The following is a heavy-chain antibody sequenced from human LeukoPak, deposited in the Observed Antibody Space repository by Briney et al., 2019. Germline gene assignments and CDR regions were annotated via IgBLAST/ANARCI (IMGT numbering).Heavy chain of an antibody. CDR3: AGTFLSFSSSWFVFDI. D-gene: IGHD6-13*01. Sequence: NPSETLSLTCTVSGDSVSSTFYYWGWIRQPPGNDLEWIGSIYYRGSAYYNPSLKSRVTISVDTSKNQFSLKLSSVTAADTAVYYCAGTFLSFSSSWFVFDIWGQGTLGTVSS. CDR2: IYYRGSA. V-gene: IGHV4-39*01. J-gene: IGHJ4*02. CDR1: GDSVSSTFYY.